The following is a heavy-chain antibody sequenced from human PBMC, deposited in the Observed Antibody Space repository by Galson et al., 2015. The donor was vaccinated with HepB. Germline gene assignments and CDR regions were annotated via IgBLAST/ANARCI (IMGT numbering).Heavy chain of an antibody. CDR3: ARALVDTAMVNDY. D-gene: IGHD5-18*01. V-gene: IGHV1-46*01. Sequence: SVKVSCKASGYTFTSYYMHWVRQAPGQGLEWMGIINPSSGSTSYAQKFQGRVTMTRDTSTSTVYMELSSLRSEDTAVYYCARALVDTAMVNDYWGQGTLVTVSS. J-gene: IGHJ4*02. CDR2: INPSSGST. CDR1: GYTFTSYY.